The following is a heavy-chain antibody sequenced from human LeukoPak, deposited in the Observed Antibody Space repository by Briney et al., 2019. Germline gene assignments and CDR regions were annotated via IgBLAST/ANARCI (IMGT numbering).Heavy chain of an antibody. V-gene: IGHV3-21*01. CDR1: GFTFSSYS. CDR3: ARAPLPGQWLVRGYNWFDP. Sequence: GGSLRLSCAASGFTFSSYSMNWVRQAPGKGLEWVSAISSSSSYIYYADSVKGRFTISRDNAKNSLYLQMNSLRAEDTAVYYCARAPLPGQWLVRGYNWFDPWGQGTLVTVSS. CDR2: ISSSSSYI. D-gene: IGHD6-19*01. J-gene: IGHJ5*02.